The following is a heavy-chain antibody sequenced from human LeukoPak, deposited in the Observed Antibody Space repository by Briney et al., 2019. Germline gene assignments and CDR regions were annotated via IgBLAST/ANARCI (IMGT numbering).Heavy chain of an antibody. Sequence: SETLSLTCTVSGASISSSYWSWIRQPPGKGLELIVYTFHNGDTNYNPSLESRVTISVDTSKSDFSLRMTSVTAADTAIYYCARGAGGPDYWGPGTLVTVSS. CDR2: TFHNGDT. CDR3: ARGAGGPDY. D-gene: IGHD3-16*01. CDR1: GASISSSY. J-gene: IGHJ4*02. V-gene: IGHV4-59*01.